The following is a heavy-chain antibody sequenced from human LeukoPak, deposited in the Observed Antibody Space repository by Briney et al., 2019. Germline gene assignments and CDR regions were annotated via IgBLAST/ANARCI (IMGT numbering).Heavy chain of an antibody. CDR1: GGSISNISYY. CDR2: IYYSGST. V-gene: IGHV4-39*01. Sequence: SETLSLTCSVSGGSISNISYYWGWIRQPPGKGLEWIGNIYYSGSTYYNPSLKSRVTIFVDTSKNQFSLKLSSLTPADTAVYYCARQTYTSGTYFEYWGQGILVTVSS. J-gene: IGHJ4*02. CDR3: ARQTYTSGTYFEY. D-gene: IGHD3-10*01.